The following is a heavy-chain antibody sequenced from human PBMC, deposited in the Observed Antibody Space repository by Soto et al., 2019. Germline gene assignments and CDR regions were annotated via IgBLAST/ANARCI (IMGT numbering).Heavy chain of an antibody. V-gene: IGHV4-59*02. CDR2: INYSGST. J-gene: IGHJ6*02. Sequence: PSETLSLTCTVSGGSVSNYYWTWIRQPPGKGLEWISYINYSGSTDHSPSLKSRVTISLDTSKNQFSLRLISVTATDTAVYYCARLAPRYRIRDYNYCSLDFWGQGTTVTVSS. CDR1: GGSVSNYY. CDR3: ARLAPRYRIRDYNYCSLDF. D-gene: IGHD1-20*01.